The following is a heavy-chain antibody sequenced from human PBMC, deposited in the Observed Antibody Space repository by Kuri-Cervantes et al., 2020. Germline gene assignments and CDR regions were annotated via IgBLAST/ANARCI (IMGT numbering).Heavy chain of an antibody. V-gene: IGHV3-30*01. CDR3: AGGEVIFCFDI. D-gene: IGHD3-16*01. CDR1: GFTFSSYA. J-gene: IGHJ3*02. Sequence: GGSLRLSCAASGFTFSSYAMHWVRQAPGKGLEWVAVIWYDGSNKYYAESVKGRFTISRDNSKNTLYLQMNSLRAEDTAVYYCAGGEVIFCFDIWGQGTMVTVSS. CDR2: IWYDGSNK.